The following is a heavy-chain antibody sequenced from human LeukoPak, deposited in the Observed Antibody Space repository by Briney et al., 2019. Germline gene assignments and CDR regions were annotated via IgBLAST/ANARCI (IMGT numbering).Heavy chain of an antibody. D-gene: IGHD3-22*01. CDR1: GFTFSNAW. J-gene: IGHJ4*02. Sequence: GGSLRLSCAASGFTFSNAWMNWVRQAPGKGLEWVSAISGSDDSAYYADSVKGRFTISRDKSKNTLYLQMNSLRAEDTAVYYRARDHYYDSSGETYHDYWGQGTLVTVSS. V-gene: IGHV3-23*01. CDR2: ISGSDDSA. CDR3: ARDHYYDSSGETYHDY.